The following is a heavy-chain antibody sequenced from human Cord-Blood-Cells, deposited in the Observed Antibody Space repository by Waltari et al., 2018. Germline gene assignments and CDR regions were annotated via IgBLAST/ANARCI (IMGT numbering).Heavy chain of an antibody. CDR2: ISSSSRYI. Sequence: EVQLVESGGGLVKPGGSLRLSCAASGFTFSSYSMTWVRQAPGKGLEWVSSISSSSRYIYYADSVKGRFTISRDNAKNSLYLQMNSLRAEDTAVYYCARDSGDYVWGSYRYFDYWGQGTLVTVSS. J-gene: IGHJ4*02. D-gene: IGHD3-16*02. CDR1: GFTFSSYS. V-gene: IGHV3-21*01. CDR3: ARDSGDYVWGSYRYFDY.